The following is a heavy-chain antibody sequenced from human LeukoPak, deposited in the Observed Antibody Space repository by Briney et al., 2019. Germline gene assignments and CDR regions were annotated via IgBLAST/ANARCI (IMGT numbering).Heavy chain of an antibody. CDR1: GYTFTSYY. D-gene: IGHD4-17*01. CDR3: ARDAAQRTVTMGFGWFDP. V-gene: IGHV1-46*01. Sequence: ASVKVSCKASGYTFTSYYMHWVRQAPGQGLEWMGIINPSGGSTSYAQKFQGRVTMTRDMSTSTVYMELSSLRSEDTAVYYCARDAAQRTVTMGFGWFDPWGRGTLVTVSS. J-gene: IGHJ5*02. CDR2: INPSGGST.